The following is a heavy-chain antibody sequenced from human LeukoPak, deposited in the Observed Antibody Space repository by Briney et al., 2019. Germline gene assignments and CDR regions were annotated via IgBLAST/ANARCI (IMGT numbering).Heavy chain of an antibody. D-gene: IGHD5-18*01. Sequence: LRLSCAASGFTFSSYAMHWIRQPPGKGLEWIGSIYYSGSTYYNPSLKSRVTISVDTSKNQFSLKLSSVTAADTAVYYCAISIQLWTNNWFDPWGQGTLVTVSS. CDR1: GFTFSSYA. J-gene: IGHJ5*02. CDR3: AISIQLWTNNWFDP. CDR2: IYYSGST. V-gene: IGHV4-39*01.